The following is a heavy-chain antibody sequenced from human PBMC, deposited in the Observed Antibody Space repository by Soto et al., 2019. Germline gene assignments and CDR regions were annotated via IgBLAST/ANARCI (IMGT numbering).Heavy chain of an antibody. CDR2: IYYSGGT. Sequence: SGTLSLTCTVSGAALSSGGYFYTWIRQPPGKGLEWLGYIYYSGGTNYNPSLKSRVTISVDKSKSQFSLRLISVTAADTAVYYCTGEQSDDNYFDPGGQGTLDT. V-gene: IGHV4-61*08. CDR1: GAALSSGGYF. CDR3: TGEQSDDNYFDP. D-gene: IGHD6-19*01. J-gene: IGHJ5*02.